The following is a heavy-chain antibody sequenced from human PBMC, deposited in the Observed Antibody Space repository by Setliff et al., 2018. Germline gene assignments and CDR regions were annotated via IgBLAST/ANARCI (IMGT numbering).Heavy chain of an antibody. D-gene: IGHD3-10*01. V-gene: IGHV3-53*01. CDR2: IFNDGST. CDR1: GITISNNF. Sequence: GGSLRLSCVVSGITISNNFWSWVRQAPGKGLEWVSIIFNDGSTYYADSVKGRFTISRDISTSTLYLHTNSLRAEDTAVYYCARDRGGTNPWFDPWGQGTLVTVSS. CDR3: ARDRGGTNPWFDP. J-gene: IGHJ5*02.